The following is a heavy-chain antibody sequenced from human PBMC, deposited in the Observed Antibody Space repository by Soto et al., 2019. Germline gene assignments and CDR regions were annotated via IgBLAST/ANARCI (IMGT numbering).Heavy chain of an antibody. J-gene: IGHJ4*02. Sequence: GGSLRLSCAASGFTFSSYSMNWVRQAPGKGLEWVSSISSSSSYIYYADSVKGRFTISRDNAKNSLYLQMNSLRAEDTAVYYCARDLTQYYYDSSGNWGQGTLVTVSS. CDR2: ISSSSSYI. CDR1: GFTFSSYS. CDR3: ARDLTQYYYDSSGN. D-gene: IGHD3-22*01. V-gene: IGHV3-21*01.